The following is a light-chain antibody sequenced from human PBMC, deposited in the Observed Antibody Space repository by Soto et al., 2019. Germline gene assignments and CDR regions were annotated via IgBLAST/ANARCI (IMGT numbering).Light chain of an antibody. CDR1: SSDVGGYNY. Sequence: QSALTHPASVSGSAGQWSTISCTGTSSDVGGYNYVSCYQQHPGKAPKLRIYDVSNRPSGVSNRFSGSKFGNTASLTISGPQAEDEADYYCSSYTSSSTLYVFGTGTKVTVL. CDR2: DVS. CDR3: SSYTSSSTLYV. V-gene: IGLV2-14*01. J-gene: IGLJ1*01.